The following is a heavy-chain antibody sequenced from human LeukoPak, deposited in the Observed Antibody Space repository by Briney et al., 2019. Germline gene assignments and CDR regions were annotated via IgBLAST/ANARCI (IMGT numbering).Heavy chain of an antibody. V-gene: IGHV1-18*01. CDR3: ARDPGSFLSSSGWLNWFDP. CDR2: FSAYNGNT. Sequence: ASVTVSCTASGYTFTSFGISWVRQAPGQGLEWMGWFSAYNGNTNYAHNLQGRVTMTTDTSTSTAYMELRSLRSDDTAVYYCARDPGSFLSSSGWLNWFDPWGQGTLVTVSS. J-gene: IGHJ5*02. D-gene: IGHD6-19*01. CDR1: GYTFTSFG.